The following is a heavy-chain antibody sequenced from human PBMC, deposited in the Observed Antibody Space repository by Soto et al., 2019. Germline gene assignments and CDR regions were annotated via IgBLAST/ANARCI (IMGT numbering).Heavy chain of an antibody. Sequence: ASVKVSCKASGYTFTSYYMHWVRQAPGQGLEWMGIINPSGGSTSYAQKFQGRVTMTRDTSTSTVYMELSSLRSEDTAVYYCARSKLITILGVVIIYFDYWGQGTLVTVSS. D-gene: IGHD3-3*01. V-gene: IGHV1-46*01. J-gene: IGHJ4*02. CDR2: INPSGGST. CDR1: GYTFTSYY. CDR3: ARSKLITILGVVIIYFDY.